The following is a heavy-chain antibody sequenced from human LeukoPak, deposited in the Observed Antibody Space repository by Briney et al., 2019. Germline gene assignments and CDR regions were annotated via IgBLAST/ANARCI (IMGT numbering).Heavy chain of an antibody. CDR1: GFTFSDYD. CDR3: AKDGYGVLDY. Sequence: PGGSLRLSCAASGFTFSDYDMHWVRQAPGKGLEWVALVRYDGSKTYYADSVKGRFTISRENSQNTLYLQMNSLRAEDTAVYYCAKDGYGVLDYWGQGTLVTVSS. D-gene: IGHD4-17*01. J-gene: IGHJ4*02. CDR2: VRYDGSKT. V-gene: IGHV3-30*02.